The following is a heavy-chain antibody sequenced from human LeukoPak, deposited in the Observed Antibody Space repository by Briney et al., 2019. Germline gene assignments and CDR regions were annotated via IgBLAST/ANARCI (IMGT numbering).Heavy chain of an antibody. D-gene: IGHD3-10*01. V-gene: IGHV3-48*01. J-gene: IGHJ4*02. CDR3: ARGRDSGCFIIDY. CDR2: TSSSSGST. CDR1: GFTFSSYA. Sequence: PGGSLRLSCAASGFTFSSYAMNWVRQAPGKGLEWLSFTSSSSGSTHYADSVKGRFTISRDNAKNSLHLQMNSLRAEDTAVYYRARGRDSGCFIIDYWGQGTLVTVSS.